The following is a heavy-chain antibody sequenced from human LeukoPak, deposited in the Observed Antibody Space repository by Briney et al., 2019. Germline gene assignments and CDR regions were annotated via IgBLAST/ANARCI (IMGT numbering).Heavy chain of an antibody. CDR3: AKDAQPRSRWFDP. V-gene: IGHV3-23*01. CDR2: ITGGGGST. D-gene: IGHD3-16*01. Sequence: GGSLRLSCAASGFTFSSYAMSWVRQAPGKGLEWVSAITGGGGSTYYAGSVKGRFTISRDNSKNTMFLQMNSLRAEDTAVYYCAKDAQPRSRWFDPWGQGTLVTVSS. J-gene: IGHJ5*02. CDR1: GFTFSSYA.